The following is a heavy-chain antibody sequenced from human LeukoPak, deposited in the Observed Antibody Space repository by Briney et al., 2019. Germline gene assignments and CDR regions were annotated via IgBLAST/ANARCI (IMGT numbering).Heavy chain of an antibody. Sequence: SETLSLTCAVYGGSFSGYYWSWIRQPPGKGLEWIGEINHSGSTNYNPSLKSRATISVDTSKNQFSLKLSSVTAADTAVYYCARGKSCPKYSGSYRAFDYWGQGTLVTVSS. CDR3: ARGKSCPKYSGSYRAFDY. D-gene: IGHD1-26*01. CDR2: INHSGST. CDR1: GGSFSGYY. V-gene: IGHV4-34*01. J-gene: IGHJ4*02.